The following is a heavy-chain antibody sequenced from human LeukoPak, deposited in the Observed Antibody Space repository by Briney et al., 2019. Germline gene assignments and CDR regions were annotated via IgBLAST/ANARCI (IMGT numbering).Heavy chain of an antibody. V-gene: IGHV3-30*03. CDR1: GFTFSNYA. CDR2: AAYDGSIA. Sequence: PGRSLRLSCAASGFTFSNYAMHWVRRAPGKGLDWVAVAAYDGSIAYYADSVRGRFTISRDDSKNTLYLQMNSLRTEDTAVYYCARDRIRGAPDYFDYWGQGTLVTVSS. J-gene: IGHJ4*02. CDR3: ARDRIRGAPDYFDY. D-gene: IGHD3-10*01.